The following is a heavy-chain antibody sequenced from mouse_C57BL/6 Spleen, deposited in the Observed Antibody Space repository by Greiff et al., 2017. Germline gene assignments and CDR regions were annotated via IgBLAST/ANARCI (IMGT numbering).Heavy chain of an antibody. CDR3: AREGFDSDGPWFAY. D-gene: IGHD3-1*01. J-gene: IGHJ3*01. V-gene: IGHV1-64*01. Sequence: QVQLQQPGAELVKPGASVKLSCKASGYTFTSYWMHWVKQRPGQGLEWIGMIHPNSGSTNYNEKFKGKATLTVDKSSSTAYMQLSSLTSEDSAVYYCAREGFDSDGPWFAYWGQGTLVTVSA. CDR1: GYTFTSYW. CDR2: IHPNSGST.